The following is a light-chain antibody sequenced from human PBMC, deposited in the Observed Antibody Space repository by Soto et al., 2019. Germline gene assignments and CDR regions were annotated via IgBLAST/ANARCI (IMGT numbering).Light chain of an antibody. CDR3: QQYGSSPYT. V-gene: IGKV3-20*01. Sequence: EIVVTQSPGTLSLSPGERATLSCRASQSVSSSYLAWYQHKPGQAPRLLIYGASSRATGIPDRFSGSGSGTDFTLTISRLEPEDFAVYYCQQYGSSPYTFGQGTKVDIK. CDR2: GAS. J-gene: IGKJ2*01. CDR1: QSVSSSY.